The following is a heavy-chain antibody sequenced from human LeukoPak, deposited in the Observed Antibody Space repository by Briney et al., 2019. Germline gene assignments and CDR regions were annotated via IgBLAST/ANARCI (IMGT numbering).Heavy chain of an antibody. J-gene: IGHJ4*02. Sequence: SETLSLTSTVSGASINKYYWNCVWQPPGKGLERICYFFYSGSTPYNPSLTSRVTISGDMSNNQLSLRLTSLTGADTAVYYCAGTNYSSGWYYYFDYWGQGTLVTVSS. CDR3: AGTNYSSGWYYYFDY. CDR2: FFYSGST. CDR1: GASINKYY. V-gene: IGHV4-59*08. D-gene: IGHD6-19*01.